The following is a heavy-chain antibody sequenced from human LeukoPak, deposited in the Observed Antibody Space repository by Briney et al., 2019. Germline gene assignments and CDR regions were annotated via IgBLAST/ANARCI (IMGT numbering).Heavy chain of an antibody. J-gene: IGHJ4*02. CDR1: VYTFTGYY. V-gene: IGHV1-2*02. CDR3: ARDSSYSSSLYYFEY. CDR2: INPNSGGT. D-gene: IGHD6-6*01. Sequence: GASVKVSCKASVYTFTGYYMHWVRQAPGQGLEWMGWINPNSGGTNYAQKFLGRVTMTRDTSISTAYMELNSLRSDDTAVYYCARDSSYSSSLYYFEYWGEGTLVTVSS.